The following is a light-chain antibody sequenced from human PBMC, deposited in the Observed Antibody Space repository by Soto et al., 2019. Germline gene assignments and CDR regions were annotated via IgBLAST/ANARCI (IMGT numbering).Light chain of an antibody. CDR1: QSINKW. CDR3: LQSYRTPLT. V-gene: IGKV1-39*01. Sequence: DIQMTQSPSTLSASVGDTVTITCRASQSINKWLAWYQQEPGKAPTLLIFGASTLQSGVPSRFSGSGSGTDFTLTISSLQPEHFATYYCLQSYRTPLTFGGGTKVDIK. J-gene: IGKJ4*01. CDR2: GAS.